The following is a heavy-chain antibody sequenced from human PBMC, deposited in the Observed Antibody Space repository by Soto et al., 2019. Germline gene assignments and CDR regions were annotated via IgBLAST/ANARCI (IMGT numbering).Heavy chain of an antibody. V-gene: IGHV3-21*01. D-gene: IGHD3-10*01. J-gene: IGHJ1*01. Sequence: GGSLRLSCATSGYSFSSHNIYWFRQAPEKGLEWVSSIGTSDTSMYYADSVRGRFTVSRDDAKKSVYLQMDSLRVEDTATYYCARELSPLVRPSNWGQGTLVTVSS. CDR2: IGTSDTSM. CDR3: ARELSPLVRPSN. CDR1: GYSFSSHN.